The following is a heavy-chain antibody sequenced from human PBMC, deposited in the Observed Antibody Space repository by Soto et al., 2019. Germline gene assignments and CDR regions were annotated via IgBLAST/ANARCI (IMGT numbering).Heavy chain of an antibody. V-gene: IGHV3-30*18. D-gene: IGHD4-17*01. J-gene: IGHJ6*03. CDR3: AKDGTDGDYGPTPVRYYYYYMDV. CDR1: GFTFSSYG. Sequence: QVQLVESGGGVVQPGRSLGLSCAASGFTFSSYGMHWVRQAPGKGLEWVAVISYDGSNKYYADSVKGRFTISRDNSKNTLYLQMNSLRAEDTAVYYCAKDGTDGDYGPTPVRYYYYYMDVWGKGTTVTVSS. CDR2: ISYDGSNK.